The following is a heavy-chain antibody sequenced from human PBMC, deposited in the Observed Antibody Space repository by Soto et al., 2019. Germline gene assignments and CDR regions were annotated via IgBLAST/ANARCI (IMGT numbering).Heavy chain of an antibody. J-gene: IGHJ4*02. CDR2: IRSDGDTT. CDR3: AKGKGVGATPDGANC. Sequence: GGSLILSCAASGFTFSSYSMHWVRQAPGKGLEWVSGIRSDGDTTYNADSVKGRFTVSRDTSKNTVDLQMNSLRAEDTAVYYCAKGKGVGATPDGANCWGQGTLVTVSS. CDR1: GFTFSSYS. D-gene: IGHD1-26*01. V-gene: IGHV3-23*01.